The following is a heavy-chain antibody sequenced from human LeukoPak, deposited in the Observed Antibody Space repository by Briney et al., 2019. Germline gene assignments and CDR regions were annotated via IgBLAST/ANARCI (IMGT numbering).Heavy chain of an antibody. CDR2: IIPIFGTA. V-gene: IGHV1-69*05. J-gene: IGHJ5*02. CDR3: ARGGLGYSSGWYDGGHPRNWFDP. Sequence: SVKVSCKASGGTFSNYAISWVRQAPGQGLEWMGGIIPIFGTASYAQKFQGRVTITTAESTSTAYMELSSLRSEDTAVYYCARGGLGYSSGWYDGGHPRNWFDPWGQGTLVTVSS. CDR1: GGTFSNYA. D-gene: IGHD6-19*01.